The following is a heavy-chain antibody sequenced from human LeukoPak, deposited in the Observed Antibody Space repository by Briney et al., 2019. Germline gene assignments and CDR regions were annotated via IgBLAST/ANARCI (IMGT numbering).Heavy chain of an antibody. D-gene: IGHD6-13*01. J-gene: IGHJ2*01. CDR1: GGSISTYY. V-gene: IGHV4-59*01. CDR3: ARVYYSSSYDYWYFDL. Sequence: PSETLSLTCTGSGGSISTYYWSWIRQPPGKGLEWIGYKDYSGSTNYNRSLKSRVTISVDTSKNQFSLKLSSVTAADTAVYYCARVYYSSSYDYWYFDLWGRGTLVTVSS. CDR2: KDYSGST.